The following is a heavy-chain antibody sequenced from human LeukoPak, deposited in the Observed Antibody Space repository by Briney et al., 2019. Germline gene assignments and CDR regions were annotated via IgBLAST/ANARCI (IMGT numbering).Heavy chain of an antibody. Sequence: SETLSLTCAVYGGSFSGYYWSWIRQPPGKGLEWIGEINHSGSTNYNPSLKSRVTISVDTSKNQFSLKLSSVTAADTAVYYCAKDKSGYGSGSYYIYYYGMDVWGQGTTVTVSS. CDR3: AKDKSGYGSGSYYIYYYGMDV. CDR2: INHSGST. V-gene: IGHV4-34*01. J-gene: IGHJ6*02. D-gene: IGHD3-10*01. CDR1: GGSFSGYY.